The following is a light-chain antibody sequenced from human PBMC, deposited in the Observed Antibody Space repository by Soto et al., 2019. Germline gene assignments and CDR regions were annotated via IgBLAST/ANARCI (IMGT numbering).Light chain of an antibody. CDR3: SSYTSRSTVYA. CDR1: TSDVGRYDS. CDR2: DFT. Sequence: QSALTQTASVSGSPGQSITISCTGATSDVGRYDSVSWYQQHPGKAPRLIIYDFTDRPSGVSNRFSGSKSGSTASLTISGLQTEDEADYYCSSYTSRSTVYAFGTGTKVTVL. J-gene: IGLJ1*01. V-gene: IGLV2-14*01.